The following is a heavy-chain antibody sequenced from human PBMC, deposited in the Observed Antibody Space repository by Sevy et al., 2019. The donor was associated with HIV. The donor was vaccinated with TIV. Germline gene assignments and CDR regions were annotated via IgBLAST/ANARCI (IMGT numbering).Heavy chain of an antibody. J-gene: IGHJ4*02. V-gene: IGHV4-39*01. CDR2: IYYSGST. Sequence: TRSLTCTVSGGSISSSSYYWGWIRQPPGKGLEWIGSIYYSGSTYYNPSIKSRVTISVDTSKNQFSLKLSSVTAADTAVYYCARRTPWGYGGNVDYWGQGTLVTVSS. CDR1: GGSISSSSYY. D-gene: IGHD2-15*01. CDR3: ARRTPWGYGGNVDY.